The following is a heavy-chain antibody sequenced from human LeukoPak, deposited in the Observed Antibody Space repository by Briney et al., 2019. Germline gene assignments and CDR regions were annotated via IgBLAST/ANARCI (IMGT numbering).Heavy chain of an antibody. V-gene: IGHV3-53*01. CDR3: ARPYGSGSYLVY. Sequence: GGSLRLSCAASGFTFSNYAMNWVRQAPGKGLEWVSIIYSGGSTYHADSVKGRFTISRDNSKNTLYLQMNSLRAEDTAVYYCARPYGSGSYLVYWGQGTLVTVSS. CDR1: GFTFSNYA. J-gene: IGHJ4*02. CDR2: IYSGGST. D-gene: IGHD3-10*01.